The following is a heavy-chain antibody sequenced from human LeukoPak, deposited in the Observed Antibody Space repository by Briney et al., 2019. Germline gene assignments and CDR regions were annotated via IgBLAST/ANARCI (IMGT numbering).Heavy chain of an antibody. CDR1: GGTFGSYA. Sequence: SVKVSCKASGGTFGSYAISWVRQAPGQGLEWMGGIIPIFGTTNYAQEFQGRVTIIADKSTSTAYMELSSLRSEDTAVYYCARDRSGGSLTTLYDYWGQGTLVTVSS. CDR2: IIPIFGTT. J-gene: IGHJ4*02. D-gene: IGHD2-15*01. CDR3: ARDRSGGSLTTLYDY. V-gene: IGHV1-69*06.